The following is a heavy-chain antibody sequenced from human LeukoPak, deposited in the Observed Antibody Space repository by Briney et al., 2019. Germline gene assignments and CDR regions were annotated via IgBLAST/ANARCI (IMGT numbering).Heavy chain of an antibody. V-gene: IGHV4-34*01. J-gene: IGHJ3*02. CDR2: INHSGST. D-gene: IGHD3-22*01. CDR1: GGSFSGYY. Sequence: SETLSLTCAVYGGSFSGYYWSWIRQPPGKGLEWIGEINHSGSTNYNPSLKSRVTISVDTSKNQFSLKLSSVTAADTAVYYCARPMYSMIVAFDIWGQGAMVTVSS. CDR3: ARPMYSMIVAFDI.